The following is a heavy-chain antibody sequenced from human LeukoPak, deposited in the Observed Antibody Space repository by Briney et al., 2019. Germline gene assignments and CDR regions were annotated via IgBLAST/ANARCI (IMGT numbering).Heavy chain of an antibody. CDR2: IYHSGNT. Sequence: SETLSLTCTVSGYSISSGYYWGWIRQPPGKGLEWIGSIYHSGNTYYNPSLKSRVAISVDTSKNQFSLKLSSVTAADMALYYCARVRYQPLPNWFDPWGQGTLVTVSS. CDR1: GYSISSGYY. CDR3: ARVRYQPLPNWFDP. V-gene: IGHV4-38-2*02. J-gene: IGHJ5*02. D-gene: IGHD2-2*01.